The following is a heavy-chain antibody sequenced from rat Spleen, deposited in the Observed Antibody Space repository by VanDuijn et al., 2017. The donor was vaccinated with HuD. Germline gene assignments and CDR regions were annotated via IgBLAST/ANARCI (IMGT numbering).Heavy chain of an antibody. CDR2: ISYEGSTT. V-gene: IGHV5-22*01. J-gene: IGHJ2*01. Sequence: EVQLAESGGGLVQPGRSLKLSCAASGFTFSDYYMAWVRQAPKKGLEWVASISYEGSTTYYGDSVKGRFTISRDNAKSTLYLQISSLRSEDTATYYCARQEDYGGYSRDYFGYWGQGVVVTVSS. CDR3: ARQEDYGGYSRDYFGY. CDR1: GFTFSDYY. D-gene: IGHD1-11*01.